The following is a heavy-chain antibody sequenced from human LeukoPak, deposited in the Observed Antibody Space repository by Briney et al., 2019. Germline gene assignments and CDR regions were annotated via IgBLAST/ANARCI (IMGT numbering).Heavy chain of an antibody. CDR2: IYYSGTS. Sequence: SETLSLTCTVSGGSISSSSYYWGWIRQPPGKGLEWIGSIYYSGTSSYNPSLKSRVTISVDTSKNQFSLKLSSVTAADTAVYYCARERVYYDSSGYYSYFDYWGQGTLVTVSS. V-gene: IGHV4-39*07. CDR1: GGSISSSSYY. D-gene: IGHD3-22*01. J-gene: IGHJ4*02. CDR3: ARERVYYDSSGYYSYFDY.